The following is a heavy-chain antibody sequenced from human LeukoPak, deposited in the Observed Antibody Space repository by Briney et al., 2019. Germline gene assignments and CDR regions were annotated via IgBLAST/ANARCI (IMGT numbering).Heavy chain of an antibody. CDR3: ATNLIGAGEYFQQ. CDR2: ISSGGDIM. Sequence: GGSLRLSCAASGLRFSDYYVSWVRQAPGKGLQWVSYISSGGDIMHYADSVKGRFTSSRDNAKNSGYLEMNSLGAEDTAVYYCATNLIGAGEYFQQWGQGTLVTVSS. CDR1: GLRFSDYY. D-gene: IGHD2/OR15-2a*01. V-gene: IGHV3-11*01. J-gene: IGHJ1*01.